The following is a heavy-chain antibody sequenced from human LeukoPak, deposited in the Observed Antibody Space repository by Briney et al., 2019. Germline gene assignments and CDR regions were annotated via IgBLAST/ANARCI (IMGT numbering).Heavy chain of an antibody. CDR1: GGTFSSYA. CDR3: ARAIPGIAAAGTTRYYYYYMDV. Sequence: SVKVSCKASGGTFSSYAISWVRQAPGQGLEWMGGIIPIFGTANYAQKFQGRVTITTDESTSTAYMELSSLRSEDTAVYYCARAIPGIAAAGTTRYYYYYMDVWGKGTTVTVSS. CDR2: IIPIFGTA. J-gene: IGHJ6*03. D-gene: IGHD6-13*01. V-gene: IGHV1-69*05.